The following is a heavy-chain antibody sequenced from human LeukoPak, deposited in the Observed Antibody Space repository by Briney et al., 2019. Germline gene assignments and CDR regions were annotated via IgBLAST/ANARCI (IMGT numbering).Heavy chain of an antibody. D-gene: IGHD3-16*01. CDR2: IYYSGST. J-gene: IGHJ4*02. CDR3: ARGHQWGLFADY. V-gene: IGHV4-59*11. CDR1: GGSISSHY. Sequence: SETQSLTCTVSGGSISSHYWSWIRQPPGKGLEWIGYIYYSGSTNYNPSLKSRVTISVDTSKNQFSLKLSSETAADTAVYYCARGHQWGLFADYWGQGTQVTVSS.